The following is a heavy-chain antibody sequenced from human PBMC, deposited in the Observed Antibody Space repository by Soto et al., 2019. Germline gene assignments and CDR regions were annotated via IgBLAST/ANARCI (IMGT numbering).Heavy chain of an antibody. Sequence: EVQLVESGGGLVQPGGSLRLSCVVSGFTFSNYWMTWVRQAPGKGLEWVANIKPDGSEKYYVDSVKGRFTISRDNAKNSLYLQMNSLRGEDTAVYYCARARIDYWGQGTLVTVSS. J-gene: IGHJ4*02. V-gene: IGHV3-7*01. CDR3: ARARIDY. CDR2: IKPDGSEK. CDR1: GFTFSNYW.